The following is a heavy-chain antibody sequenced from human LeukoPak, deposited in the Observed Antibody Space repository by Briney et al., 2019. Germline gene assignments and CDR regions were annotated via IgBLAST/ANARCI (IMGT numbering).Heavy chain of an antibody. V-gene: IGHV4-59*08. D-gene: IGHD1-7*01. J-gene: IGHJ4*02. CDR2: SHYSGTT. Sequence: SETLSLTCTVSGGSINNYYWNWVRQPPGKGLEWIGYSHYSGTTSYSPSLESRVTMSVDTSKNQFSLKLSSVTAADTAVYYCARHSAGTTYDYWGQGTLVTVSS. CDR1: GGSINNYY. CDR3: ARHSAGTTYDY.